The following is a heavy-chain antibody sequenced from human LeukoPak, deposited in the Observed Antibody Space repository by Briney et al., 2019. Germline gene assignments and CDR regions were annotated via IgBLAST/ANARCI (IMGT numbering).Heavy chain of an antibody. CDR3: ARVTTAIPDAFDI. V-gene: IGHV3-30*03. CDR1: GFTFSSYG. CDR2: ISYDGSNK. D-gene: IGHD2-21*02. Sequence: GTSLRLSCAASGFTFSSYGMQWVRQAPGKGLEWVAAISYDGSNKYYADSVKGRFTISRDNSKNTLYLQVNSLRADDTAVYYCARVTTAIPDAFDIWGQGTMVTVSS. J-gene: IGHJ3*02.